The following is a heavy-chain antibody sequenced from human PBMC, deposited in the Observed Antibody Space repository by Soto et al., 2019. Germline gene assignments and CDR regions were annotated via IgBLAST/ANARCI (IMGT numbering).Heavy chain of an antibody. V-gene: IGHV3-30*18. CDR3: AKNGQEYYYYGMDV. CDR1: GFTFSIYG. Sequence: GGSLRLSCAASGFTFSIYGMHWVRHAPGKGLEWVAVISYDGSNKYYADSVKGRFTISRDNSKNTLYLQMNSLRAEDTAVYYCAKNGQEYYYYGMDVWGQGTTVTVSS. CDR2: ISYDGSNK. D-gene: IGHD2-8*01. J-gene: IGHJ6*02.